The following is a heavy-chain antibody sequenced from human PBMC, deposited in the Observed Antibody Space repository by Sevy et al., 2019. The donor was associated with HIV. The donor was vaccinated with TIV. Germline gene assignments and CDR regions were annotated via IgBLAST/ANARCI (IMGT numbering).Heavy chain of an antibody. J-gene: IGHJ6*02. D-gene: IGHD6-13*01. CDR3: AKDLAIAAAAPYGMDV. V-gene: IGHV3-43*01. CDR2: ISWDGGST. Sequence: GGSLRLSCAASGFTFDDYTMLWVRQAPGKGLEWVSLISWDGGSTYYADSVKGRFTISRDNSKNSLYLQMNSLRTEDTALYYCAKDLAIAAAAPYGMDVWGQGTTVTVSS. CDR1: GFTFDDYT.